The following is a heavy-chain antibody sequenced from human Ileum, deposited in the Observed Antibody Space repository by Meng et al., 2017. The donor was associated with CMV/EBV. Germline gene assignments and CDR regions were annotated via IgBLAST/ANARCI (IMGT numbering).Heavy chain of an antibody. D-gene: IGHD7-27*01. V-gene: IGHV1-18*04. Sequence: QGHLLQSGAEVKKPRASVSFSCETSGYTFTDHNIGWVRQAPGQGLEWVGWISLGNGQTVYGHKVQGRVTVTTDTSTSTAYMELRSLRSDDTAMYYCARDVWGFDYWGQGTLVTVSS. CDR3: ARDVWGFDY. CDR2: ISLGNGQT. J-gene: IGHJ4*02. CDR1: GYTFTDHN.